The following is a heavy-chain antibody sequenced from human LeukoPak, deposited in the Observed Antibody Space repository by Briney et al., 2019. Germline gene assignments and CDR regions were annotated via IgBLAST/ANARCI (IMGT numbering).Heavy chain of an antibody. CDR2: INPNSGGT. J-gene: IGHJ4*02. Sequence: GASVKVSCKASGYSFTGYYMHWVRQAPGQGLEWMGWINPNSGGTKYAQKFKGRVTMTRDTSISTAYMELSRLRSDDTAVYYCARGDGCSGGSCYWPPYYFDYWGQGTLVTVSS. CDR1: GYSFTGYY. CDR3: ARGDGCSGGSCYWPPYYFDY. D-gene: IGHD2-15*01. V-gene: IGHV1-2*02.